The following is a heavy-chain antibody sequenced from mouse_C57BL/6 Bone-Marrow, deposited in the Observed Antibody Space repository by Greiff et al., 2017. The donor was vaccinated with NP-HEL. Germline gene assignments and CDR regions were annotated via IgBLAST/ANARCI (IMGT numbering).Heavy chain of an antibody. D-gene: IGHD2-1*01. CDR3: ARSQLYYGKGYFDY. Sequence: VKLVESGAELARPGASVKLSCKASGYTFTSYGISWVKQRTGQGLEWIGEIYPRSGNTYYNEKFKGKATLTADKSSSTAYMELRSLTSEDSAVYFCARSQLYYGKGYFDYRGQGTTLTVSS. CDR1: GYTFTSYG. J-gene: IGHJ2*01. V-gene: IGHV1-81*01. CDR2: IYPRSGNT.